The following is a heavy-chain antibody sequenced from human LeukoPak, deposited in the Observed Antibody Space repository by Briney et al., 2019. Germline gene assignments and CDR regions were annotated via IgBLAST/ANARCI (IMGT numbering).Heavy chain of an antibody. CDR1: GFTFSSYS. J-gene: IGHJ4*02. Sequence: PGGSLRLSCAASGFTFSSYSMNWVRQAPGKGLEWVAMIKEDGSQKNYVDSVKGRFTISRDNAKNSLYLQMNSLRAEDTAVYYCARDPGYGALDYWGQGTLVTVSS. D-gene: IGHD4-17*01. CDR3: ARDPGYGALDY. CDR2: IKEDGSQK. V-gene: IGHV3-7*01.